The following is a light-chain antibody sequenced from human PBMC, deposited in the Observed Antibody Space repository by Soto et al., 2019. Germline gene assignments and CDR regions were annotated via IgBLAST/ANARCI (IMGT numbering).Light chain of an antibody. J-gene: IGKJ5*01. Sequence: EVVMTQSPATLSVSPGERVTLSCRASQSVGRDLAWYQQKPGQAPRLLIYGTSTRATGIPARFSGSGSGTEFTLTISRLQPEDFAVYYCQQYNKWPPITFGQGTRLEIK. CDR3: QQYNKWPPIT. CDR1: QSVGRD. V-gene: IGKV3-15*01. CDR2: GTS.